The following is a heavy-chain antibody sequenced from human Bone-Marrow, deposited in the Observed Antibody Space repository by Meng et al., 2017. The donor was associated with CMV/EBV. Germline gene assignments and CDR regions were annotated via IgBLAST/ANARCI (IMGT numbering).Heavy chain of an antibody. Sequence: SVKVSCKASGDSFSRYAVSWVRQAPGQGLEWMGGIIPILDIENYAQKFQGRVTITADKSTSTAYMELSSLRSEDTAVYYCARSGYDLIIWGQGTMVTVSS. CDR1: GDSFSRYA. D-gene: IGHD5-12*01. J-gene: IGHJ3*02. V-gene: IGHV1-69*10. CDR3: ARSGYDLII. CDR2: IIPILDIE.